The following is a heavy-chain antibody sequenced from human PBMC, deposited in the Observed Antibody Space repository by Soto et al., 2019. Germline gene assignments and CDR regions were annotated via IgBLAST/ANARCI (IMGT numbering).Heavy chain of an antibody. CDR1: GGSISSGDYY. J-gene: IGHJ5*02. D-gene: IGHD4-17*01. CDR3: ASYLSYYGDYESVDPIPDP. CDR2: LYYSGST. Sequence: QVQLQESGPGLVKPSQTLSLTCTGSGGSISSGDYYWSWIRQPPGKGLEWIGYLYYSGSTYYNPSLKSRVTISVDTSKNQFSLKLSSVTAADTAVYYCASYLSYYGDYESVDPIPDPWGQGTLVTVSS. V-gene: IGHV4-30-4*01.